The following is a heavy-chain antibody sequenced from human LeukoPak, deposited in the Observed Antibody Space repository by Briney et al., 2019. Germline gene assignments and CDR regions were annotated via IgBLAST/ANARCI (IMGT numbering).Heavy chain of an antibody. Sequence: GGSLRLSCAASGFTLSSSSMNWVRQAPGKGLEWVSYIGSSSSTMYYADSVKGRFTISRDNAKNSLYLQVSSLRAEDTAVYYCARGDFFYYYMDVWGKGTTVTVSS. CDR2: IGSSSSTM. J-gene: IGHJ6*03. CDR3: ARGDFFYYYMDV. D-gene: IGHD2-15*01. V-gene: IGHV3-48*04. CDR1: GFTLSSSS.